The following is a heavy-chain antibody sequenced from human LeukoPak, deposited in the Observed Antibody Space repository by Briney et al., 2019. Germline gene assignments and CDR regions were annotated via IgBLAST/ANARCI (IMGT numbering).Heavy chain of an antibody. CDR3: ARVGSGYDFFDY. CDR1: GFTFSSHA. V-gene: IGHV3-23*01. Sequence: GGSLRLSCAASGFTFSSHAMSWVRQAPGKGLEWVSAISGSGGSTYYADSVKGRFTISRDNSKNTLYLQMNSLRAEDTAVYYCARVGSGYDFFDYWGQGTLVTVSS. CDR2: ISGSGGST. D-gene: IGHD3/OR15-3a*01. J-gene: IGHJ4*02.